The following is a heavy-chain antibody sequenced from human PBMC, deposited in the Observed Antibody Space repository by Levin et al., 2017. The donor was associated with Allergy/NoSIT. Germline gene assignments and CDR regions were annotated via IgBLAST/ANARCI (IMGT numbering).Heavy chain of an antibody. J-gene: IGHJ6*02. D-gene: IGHD3-10*01. V-gene: IGHV3-21*01. CDR1: GFTFSSYS. Sequence: GESLKISCAASGFTFSSYSMNWVRQAPGKGLEWVSSISSSSSYIYYADSVKGRFTISRDNAKNSLYLQMNSLRAEDTAVYYCARDRRGYYGSGKSLYGMDVWGQGTTVTVSS. CDR2: ISSSSSYI. CDR3: ARDRRGYYGSGKSLYGMDV.